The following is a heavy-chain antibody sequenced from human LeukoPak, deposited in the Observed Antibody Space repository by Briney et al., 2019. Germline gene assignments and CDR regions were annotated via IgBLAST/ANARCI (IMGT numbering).Heavy chain of an antibody. CDR3: ARAADTAMVTAYFDY. Sequence: GGSLRLSCAASGFTFSSYEMNWVRQAPGKGLEWVSYISSSGSTIYYADSVKGRFTISRDNAKNSLYLQMNSLRAEDTALYYCARAADTAMVTAYFDYWGQGTLVTVSS. D-gene: IGHD5-18*01. J-gene: IGHJ4*02. CDR1: GFTFSSYE. CDR2: ISSSGSTI. V-gene: IGHV3-48*03.